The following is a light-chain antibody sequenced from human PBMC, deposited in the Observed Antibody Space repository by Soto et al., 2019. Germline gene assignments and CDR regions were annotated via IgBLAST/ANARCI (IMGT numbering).Light chain of an antibody. V-gene: IGKV3-11*01. CDR2: DAS. J-gene: IGKJ4*01. CDR1: QSVSSY. CDR3: QQRSNWPLT. Sequence: EIVMTQFPATLSVSPGERATLSCRASQSVSSYLAWYQQKPGQAPRLLIYDASNRATGIPARFSGSGSGTDFTLTISSPEPEDFAVYYCQQRSNWPLTFGGGTKVDIK.